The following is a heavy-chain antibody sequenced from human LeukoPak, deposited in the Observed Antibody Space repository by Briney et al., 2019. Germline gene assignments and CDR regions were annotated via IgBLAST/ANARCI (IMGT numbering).Heavy chain of an antibody. CDR2: IIPIFGTA. CDR3: ARGGSSGSYYED. Sequence: ASVKVSCKASGGTFSIYAISWVRQAPGQGLEWMGGIIPIFGTANYAQKFQGRVTITADESTSTAYMELSSLRSEDTAVYYCARGGSSGSYYEDWGQGTLVTVSS. CDR1: GGTFSIYA. J-gene: IGHJ4*02. V-gene: IGHV1-69*13. D-gene: IGHD3-10*01.